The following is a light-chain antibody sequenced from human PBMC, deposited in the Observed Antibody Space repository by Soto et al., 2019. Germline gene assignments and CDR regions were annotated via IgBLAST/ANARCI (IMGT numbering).Light chain of an antibody. Sequence: MMMTQSQATLSVSPGERVTLSFRTSHSVNSHVAWYQQTPGQAPRLLLYGASTRATGIPVRFSGSGFGTEFTLTISSLQSEDFAVYYCQQYKNWPLFGQGTRLEIK. V-gene: IGKV3-15*01. CDR3: QQYKNWPL. CDR1: HSVNSH. J-gene: IGKJ5*01. CDR2: GAS.